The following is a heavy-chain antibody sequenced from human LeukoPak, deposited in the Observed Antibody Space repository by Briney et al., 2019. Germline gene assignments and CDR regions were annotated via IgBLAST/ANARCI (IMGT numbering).Heavy chain of an antibody. CDR3: ATGAMVLYYFDY. CDR1: GGSISSGDYY. CDR2: IYYSGST. V-gene: IGHV4-30-4*08. D-gene: IGHD5-18*01. J-gene: IGHJ4*02. Sequence: SETLSLTCTVSGGSISSGDYYWSWIRQPPGKGLEWIGYIYYSGSTYYNQSLKSRVTISVDTSKNQFSLKLSSVTAADTAVYYCATGAMVLYYFDYWGQGTLVTVSS.